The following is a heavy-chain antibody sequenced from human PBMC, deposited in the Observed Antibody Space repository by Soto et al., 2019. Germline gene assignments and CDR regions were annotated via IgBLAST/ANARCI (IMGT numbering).Heavy chain of an antibody. CDR1: GGSISSGGYY. CDR3: ARAPVVPAATEYFQH. Sequence: QVQLQESGPGLVKPSQTLSLTCTVSGGSISSGGYYWSWIRQHPGKGLEWIGYIYYSGSTYYNPSRKSRVTISVDTSKNQFSLKLSSVTAADTAVYYCARAPVVPAATEYFQHWGQGTLVTVSS. D-gene: IGHD2-2*01. CDR2: IYYSGST. J-gene: IGHJ1*01. V-gene: IGHV4-31*03.